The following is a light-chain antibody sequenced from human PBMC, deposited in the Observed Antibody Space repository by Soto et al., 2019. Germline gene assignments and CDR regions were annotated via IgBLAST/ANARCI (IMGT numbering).Light chain of an antibody. CDR3: QQSYNIPFT. Sequence: DIQMTQSPSSLSASVGDRVTITCRASQSIRNYLNWYQQKPGKAPNLLIYAASTLQSGVPSRFSGSGSGTDFTLTISSLQPEDFASDYCQQSYNIPFTFGPGTKVNIK. V-gene: IGKV1-39*01. CDR1: QSIRNY. CDR2: AAS. J-gene: IGKJ3*01.